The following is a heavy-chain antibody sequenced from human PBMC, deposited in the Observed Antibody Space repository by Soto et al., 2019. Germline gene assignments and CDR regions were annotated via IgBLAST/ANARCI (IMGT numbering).Heavy chain of an antibody. CDR3: AHRRDIVVVVAATLMGFDP. D-gene: IGHD2-15*01. V-gene: IGHV2-5*02. CDR1: GFSLSTSGVG. J-gene: IGHJ5*02. CDR2: IYWDDDK. Sequence: QITLKESGPPLVKPTQTLTLTCTFSGFSLSTSGVGVGWIRQPPGKALEWLALIYWDDDKRYSPSLKSRLTITKDTSKNQVVLTMTNMDPVDTATYYCAHRRDIVVVVAATLMGFDPWGQGTLVTVSS.